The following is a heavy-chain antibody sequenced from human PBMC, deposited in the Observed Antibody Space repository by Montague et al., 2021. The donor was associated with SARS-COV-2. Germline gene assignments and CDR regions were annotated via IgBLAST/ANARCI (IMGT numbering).Heavy chain of an antibody. CDR1: GDSVSSNSAA. J-gene: IGHJ6*02. D-gene: IGHD6-13*01. Sequence: CAISGDSVSSNSAAWKWIRQSPSRGLEWLGRTYYRSKWHNDYAESVKSRITINPDTSMNQISLQLNSVTPEDTAVYYCARGSQVGSWPPTDSGMDVWGQGTKVTVSS. V-gene: IGHV6-1*01. CDR2: TYYRSKWHN. CDR3: ARGSQVGSWPPTDSGMDV.